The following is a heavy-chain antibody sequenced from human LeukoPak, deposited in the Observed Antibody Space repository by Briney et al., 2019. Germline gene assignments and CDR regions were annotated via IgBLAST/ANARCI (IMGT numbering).Heavy chain of an antibody. CDR1: GGSISSGGYY. D-gene: IGHD6-6*01. J-gene: IGHJ3*02. CDR2: IYYSGST. CDR3: ARPPLLYSSSSRDAFDI. Sequence: PSQTLSLTCTVSGGSISSGGYYWSWIRQHPGKGLEWIGYIYYSGSTYYNPSLKSRVTISVDTSKNQFSLKLSSVTAADTAVYYCARPPLLYSSSSRDAFDIWGQGTMVTVSS. V-gene: IGHV4-31*03.